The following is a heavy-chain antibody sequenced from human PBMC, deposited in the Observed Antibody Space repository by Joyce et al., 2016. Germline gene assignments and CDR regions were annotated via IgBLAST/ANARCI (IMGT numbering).Heavy chain of an antibody. J-gene: IGHJ3*02. CDR3: ARQRLRQNDAFDI. CDR2: SDPSDSYT. Sequence: EVQLVQSGAEVKKPGEPLRISCKGSGYSFTTYWITWVRQMPGKGLEWMGRSDPSDSYTNYSPSLQGHVIFSADKSFNMAYLQWSSLKASDTAIYYCARQRLRQNDAFDIWGQGTMVTVSS. CDR1: GYSFTTYW. V-gene: IGHV5-10-1*03.